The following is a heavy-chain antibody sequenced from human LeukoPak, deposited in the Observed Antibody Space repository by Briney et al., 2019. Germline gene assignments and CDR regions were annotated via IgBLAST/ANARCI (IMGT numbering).Heavy chain of an antibody. D-gene: IGHD3-9*01. CDR3: ARVLVYDSNAFDI. Sequence: ASVKVSCRASGYTFTSYDIHWLRQAAGQGLEWMGWMNPNSGNTGYAQKFQGRVTMTRNTSISTAYMELSSLRSEDTAVYYCARVLVYDSNAFDIWGQGTMVTVSS. CDR1: GYTFTSYD. CDR2: MNPNSGNT. J-gene: IGHJ3*02. V-gene: IGHV1-8*02.